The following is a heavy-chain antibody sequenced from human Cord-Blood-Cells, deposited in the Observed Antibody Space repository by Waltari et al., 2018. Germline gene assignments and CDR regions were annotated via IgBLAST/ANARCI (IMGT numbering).Heavy chain of an antibody. Sequence: QVQLVQSGAEVKKPGSSVKVSCKASGGTFSSYAISWVRQAPGQGLGWMGGIIPIFGTANYAQKFQGRVTITADKSTSTAYMELSSLRSEDTAVYYCARVEQWLVPNGPDDDAFDIWGQGTMATVSS. V-gene: IGHV1-69*06. CDR2: IIPIFGTA. J-gene: IGHJ3*02. D-gene: IGHD6-19*01. CDR1: GGTFSSYA. CDR3: ARVEQWLVPNGPDDDAFDI.